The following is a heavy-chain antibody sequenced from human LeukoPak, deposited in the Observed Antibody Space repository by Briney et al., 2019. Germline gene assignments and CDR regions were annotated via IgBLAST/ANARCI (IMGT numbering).Heavy chain of an antibody. D-gene: IGHD6-13*01. CDR2: IYTSGST. V-gene: IGHV4-4*07. CDR1: GGSISSYY. J-gene: IGHJ4*02. Sequence: SETLSLTCTVSGGSISSYYWSWIRQPAGKGLEWIGRIYTSGSTNYNPSPKSRVTMSVDTSKNQFSLKLSSVTAADTAVYYCARGRAAAGKLDYWGQGTLVTVSS. CDR3: ARGRAAAGKLDY.